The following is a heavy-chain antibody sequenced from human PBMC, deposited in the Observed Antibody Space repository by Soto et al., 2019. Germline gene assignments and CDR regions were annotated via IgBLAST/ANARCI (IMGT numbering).Heavy chain of an antibody. CDR2: IYFNGNT. J-gene: IGHJ4*02. CDR1: GGSLSSYY. D-gene: IGHD3-16*01. CDR3: ASVTFGGVVLAH. V-gene: IGHV4-59*13. Sequence: PSENLSLTCTASGGSLSSYYWTWLRQPPGKGLEWIGYIYFNGNTNYNPSLKRRVTISVDTSKKQISLNLTSVTDADTAVYFCASVTFGGVVLAHWGQGTLVTVSS.